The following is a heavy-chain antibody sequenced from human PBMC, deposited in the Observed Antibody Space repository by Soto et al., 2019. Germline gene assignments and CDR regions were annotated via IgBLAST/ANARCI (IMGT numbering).Heavy chain of an antibody. J-gene: IGHJ4*02. V-gene: IGHV3-23*01. D-gene: IGHD2-2*01. Sequence: GGSLRLSCAASGFTFSSYAMSWVRQAPGKGLEWVSAISGSGGSTYYADSVKGRFTISRDNSKNTLYLQMNSLRAEDTAVYYCAKDRGDCSSTSCYLPDDYWGQGTLVTVSS. CDR1: GFTFSSYA. CDR2: ISGSGGST. CDR3: AKDRGDCSSTSCYLPDDY.